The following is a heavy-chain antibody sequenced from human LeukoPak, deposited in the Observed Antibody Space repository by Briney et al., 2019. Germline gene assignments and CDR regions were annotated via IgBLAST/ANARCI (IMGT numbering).Heavy chain of an antibody. D-gene: IGHD3-10*01. V-gene: IGHV6-1*01. CDR1: GDSVSNNSVA. J-gene: IGHJ5*02. CDR2: TYYRSKWYN. Sequence: SPTLSLTCAISGDSVSNNSVAWNWIRHSPSRGLEWLGRTYYRSKWYNDYAVSVKGRITINPETAKNQFSLQLNSVTPEDTAVYYCARDMDYYGSGNYYNSRWFDPWGQGTLVTVSS. CDR3: ARDMDYYGSGNYYNSRWFDP.